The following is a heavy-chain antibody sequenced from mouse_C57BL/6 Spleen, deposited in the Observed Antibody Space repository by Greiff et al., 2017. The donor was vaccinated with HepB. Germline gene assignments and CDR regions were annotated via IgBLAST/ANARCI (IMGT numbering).Heavy chain of an antibody. CDR2: ISSGSSTI. CDR1: GFTFSDYG. Sequence: EVQVVESGGGLVKPGGSLKLSCAASGFTFSDYGMHWVRQAPEKGLEWVAYISSGSSTIYYADTVKGRFTISRDNAKNTLFLQMTSLRSEDTAMYYCAGGDSSGYVRAMDYWGQGTSVTVSS. V-gene: IGHV5-17*01. CDR3: AGGDSSGYVRAMDY. D-gene: IGHD3-2*02. J-gene: IGHJ4*01.